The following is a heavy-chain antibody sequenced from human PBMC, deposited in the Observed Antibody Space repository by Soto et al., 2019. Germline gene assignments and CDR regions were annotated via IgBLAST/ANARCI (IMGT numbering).Heavy chain of an antibody. CDR3: ARGNALDWFDP. Sequence: SDTLSLTCTVSGGSISSYYWSWIRQPPGKGLEWIGYIYYSGSTNYNPSLKSRVTISVDTSKNQFSLKLSSVTAADTAVYYCARGNALDWFDPWGQGTLVTVSS. CDR1: GGSISSYY. D-gene: IGHD4-4*01. V-gene: IGHV4-59*01. J-gene: IGHJ5*02. CDR2: IYYSGST.